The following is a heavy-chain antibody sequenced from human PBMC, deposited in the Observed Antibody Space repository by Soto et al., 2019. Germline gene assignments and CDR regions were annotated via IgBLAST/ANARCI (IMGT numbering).Heavy chain of an antibody. D-gene: IGHD2-15*01. V-gene: IGHV4-34*01. CDR3: ARGASCSGGSCQGSSNAFDI. Sequence: PSETLSLTCAVYGGSFSGYYWSWIRQPPGKGLEWIEEINHSGSTNYNPSLKSRVTISVDTSKNQFSLKLSSVTAADTAVYYCARGASCSGGSCQGSSNAFDIWGQGTMVTVSS. CDR1: GGSFSGYY. J-gene: IGHJ3*02. CDR2: INHSGST.